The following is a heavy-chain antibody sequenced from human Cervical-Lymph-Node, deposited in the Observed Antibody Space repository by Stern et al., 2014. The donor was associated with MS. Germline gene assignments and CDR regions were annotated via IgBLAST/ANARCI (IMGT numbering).Heavy chain of an antibody. V-gene: IGHV3-11*01. J-gene: IGHJ5*01. CDR2: ISSTSRTT. CDR1: GFTFSDYY. Sequence: VQLVESGGGSVKPGGSLRLSCTTSGFTFSDYYMTWIRQTPGKGLECISYISSTSRTTYYADSVKGRFTISRDSANNSLYLQMNSLRVADTAVYYCARVLPRSPTSHNWPDSWGQRTLLTVSS. CDR3: ARVLPRSPTSHNWPDS.